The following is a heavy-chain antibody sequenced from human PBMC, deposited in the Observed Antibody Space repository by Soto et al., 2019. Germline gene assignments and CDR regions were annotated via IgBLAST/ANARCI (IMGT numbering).Heavy chain of an antibody. CDR3: ARDPGYSSSWYDAFDI. CDR1: GYTFTSYG. J-gene: IGHJ3*02. V-gene: IGHV1-18*01. D-gene: IGHD6-13*01. CDR2: ISAYNGNT. Sequence: QVQLVQSGAEVKKPGASVKVSCKASGYTFTSYGISWVRQAPGQGLEWMGWISAYNGNTNYAQKLQGRVTMTTDTPPSPAYMELRSLRSDDTAVYYCARDPGYSSSWYDAFDIWGQGTMVTVSS.